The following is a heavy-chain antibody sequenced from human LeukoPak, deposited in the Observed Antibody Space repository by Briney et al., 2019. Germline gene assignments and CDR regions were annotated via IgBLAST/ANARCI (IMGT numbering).Heavy chain of an antibody. Sequence: GGSLRLSCAASGFTLRSYDMSWVRQAPGKGLEWVAATSGSGGNTYYADSVKGRFTISRDNSKNTLYLQMNSLRAEDTAVYYCAKEYSGYDVDYRGQGTLVTVSS. J-gene: IGHJ4*02. V-gene: IGHV3-23*01. CDR3: AKEYSGYDVDY. D-gene: IGHD5-12*01. CDR1: GFTLRSYD. CDR2: TSGSGGNT.